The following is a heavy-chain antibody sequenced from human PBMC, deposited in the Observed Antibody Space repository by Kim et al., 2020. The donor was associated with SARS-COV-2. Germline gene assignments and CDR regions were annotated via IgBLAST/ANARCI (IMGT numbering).Heavy chain of an antibody. Sequence: GGSLRLSCAASGFTFSALWMHWVRQAPGKGLEWVARIRGDGRLTDYAPSVRGRFTISRDNARNTVYLEMNTLRSEDTAVYYCARDIHILVDYWGQGTLVT. CDR3: ARDIHILVDY. CDR1: GFTFSALW. D-gene: IGHD2-21*01. CDR2: IRGDGRLT. V-gene: IGHV3-74*01. J-gene: IGHJ4*02.